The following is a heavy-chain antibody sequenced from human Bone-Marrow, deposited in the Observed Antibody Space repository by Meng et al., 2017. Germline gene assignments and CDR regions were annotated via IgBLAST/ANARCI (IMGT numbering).Heavy chain of an antibody. CDR2: INIYNGIT. CDR3: ATRGNPYLDR. V-gene: IGHV1-18*04. D-gene: IGHD2-2*01. Sequence: QVQLVQSGAEVKKPGASVKVSCKVSDYTLTSDGFSWVRQAPGQGLQWMGWINIYNGITNYGRNFQGRVTLTTDTSTSTGYMELSSLTSDDTAVHYCATRGNPYLDRWGQGTLVTVSS. J-gene: IGHJ5*02. CDR1: DYTLTSDG.